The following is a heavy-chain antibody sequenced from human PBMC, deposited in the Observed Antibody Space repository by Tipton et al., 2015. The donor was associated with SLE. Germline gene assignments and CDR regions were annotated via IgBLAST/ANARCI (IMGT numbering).Heavy chain of an antibody. Sequence: TLSLTCAVSAGSITSSYWSWIRQPPGKGLEWIGYIYYSGNTKYNPSLKSRVTISVDTSKNQFSLKLSSVTAADTAVYYCARGNGMIVGDAFDIWGQGTMVTVSS. J-gene: IGHJ3*02. D-gene: IGHD3-22*01. V-gene: IGHV4-59*12. CDR3: ARGNGMIVGDAFDI. CDR2: IYYSGNT. CDR1: AGSITSSY.